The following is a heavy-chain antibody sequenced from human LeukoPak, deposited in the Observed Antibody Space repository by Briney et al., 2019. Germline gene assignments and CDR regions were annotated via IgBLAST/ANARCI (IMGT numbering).Heavy chain of an antibody. CDR1: GFTFSNAW. CDR2: IKSKTYGGTT. CDR3: TTAAHYYGSGSYYIGRFFDY. J-gene: IGHJ4*02. V-gene: IGHV3-15*01. D-gene: IGHD3-10*01. Sequence: PGGSLRLSCAASGFTFSNAWMSWVRQAPGKGLEWVGRIKSKTYGGTTDYAAPVKGRFTISRDDSKNTLYLQMNSLKTEDTAVYYCTTAAHYYGSGSYYIGRFFDYWGQGTLVTVSS.